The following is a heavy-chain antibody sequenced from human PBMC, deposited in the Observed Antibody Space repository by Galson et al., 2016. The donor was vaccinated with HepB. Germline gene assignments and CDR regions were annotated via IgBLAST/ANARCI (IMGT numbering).Heavy chain of an antibody. CDR1: GFTFSRHS. Sequence: SLRLSCAASGFTFSRHSMSWVRQAPGKGLEWVSGTGVDGGPTFYADSVKGRFIISKDMSKNTLSLQMNSLRADDTAVYYCARDRGYFGSAFDQWGQGTLVTVSS. D-gene: IGHD2/OR15-2a*01. CDR3: ARDRGYFGSAFDQ. V-gene: IGHV3-23*01. CDR2: TGVDGGPT. J-gene: IGHJ4*02.